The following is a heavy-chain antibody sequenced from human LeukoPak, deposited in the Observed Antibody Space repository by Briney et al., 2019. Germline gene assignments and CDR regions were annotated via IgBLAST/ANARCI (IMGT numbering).Heavy chain of an antibody. D-gene: IGHD6-13*01. V-gene: IGHV4-31*03. CDR3: ARDRQQLVFPYYYYGMDV. J-gene: IGHJ6*02. CDR2: IYYSGST. Sequence: SQTLSLTCTVSGGSISSGGYCWSWIRQHPGKGLEWIGYIYYSGSTYYNPSLKSRVTISVDTSKNQFSLKLSSVTAADTAVYYCARDRQQLVFPYYYYGMDVWGQGTTVTVSS. CDR1: GGSISSGGYC.